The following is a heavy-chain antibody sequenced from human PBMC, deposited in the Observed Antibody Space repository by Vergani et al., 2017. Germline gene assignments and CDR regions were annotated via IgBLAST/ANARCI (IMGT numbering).Heavy chain of an antibody. Sequence: QVELQESGPGLVKPSKTLSVTCSVSGDSVRSAPYWGWIRRSPGKGLEWLGTIHRSGSTYYNPSFRNQVTMSVDTSNSELSLRLVSVTAADTALYYCASHVGYGDANYPGDWFDPWGQGTLVTVSS. CDR3: ASHVGYGDANYPGDWFDP. J-gene: IGHJ5*02. CDR1: GDSVRSAPY. V-gene: IGHV4-38-2*02. CDR2: IHRSGST. D-gene: IGHD2-21*02.